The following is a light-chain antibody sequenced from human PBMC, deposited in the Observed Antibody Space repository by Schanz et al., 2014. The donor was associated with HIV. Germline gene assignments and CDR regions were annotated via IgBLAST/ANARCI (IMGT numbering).Light chain of an antibody. CDR2: EVR. CDR3: CSLAASLTRV. CDR1: SSDVGGYNY. J-gene: IGLJ1*01. V-gene: IGLV2-8*01. Sequence: QSALTQPPSASGSVGQSVTIYCAGTSSDVGGYNYVSWYQQHPGKAPKLIIYEVRKRPSGVPDRFSGSKSGNTASLTISGLQAEDEADYFCCSLAASLTRVFGTGTKLTVL.